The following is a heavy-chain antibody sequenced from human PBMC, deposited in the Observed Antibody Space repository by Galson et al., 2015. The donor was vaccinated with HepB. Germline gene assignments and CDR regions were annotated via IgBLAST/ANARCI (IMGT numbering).Heavy chain of an antibody. Sequence: SVKVSCKASGGTFSSYAISWVRQAPGQGLEWMGGIIPIFGTANYAQKFQGRVTITADESTSTAYMELSSLRSEDTAVYYCALGDVDSGSYPTEIDYWGQGTLVTVSS. V-gene: IGHV1-69*13. CDR3: ALGDVDSGSYPTEIDY. D-gene: IGHD1-26*01. CDR2: IIPIFGTA. J-gene: IGHJ4*02. CDR1: GGTFSSYA.